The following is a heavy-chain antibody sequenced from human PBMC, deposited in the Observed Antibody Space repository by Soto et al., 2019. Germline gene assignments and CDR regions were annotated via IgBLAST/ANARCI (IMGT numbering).Heavy chain of an antibody. D-gene: IGHD2-2*01. CDR3: ARDGVVVPAATYYYYGMDV. J-gene: IGHJ6*02. CDR1: GGTFSSYA. V-gene: IGHV1-69*01. CDR2: IIPIFGTA. Sequence: QVPLVQSGAEVKKPGSSVKVSCKASGGTFSSYAISWVRQAPGQGLEWMGGIIPIFGTANYAQKFQGRVTITADESTSTAYMELSSLRSEDTAVYYCARDGVVVPAATYYYYGMDVWGQGTTVTVSS.